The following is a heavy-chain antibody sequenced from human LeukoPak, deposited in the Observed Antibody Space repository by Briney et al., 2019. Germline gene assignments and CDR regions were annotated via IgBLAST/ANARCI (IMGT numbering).Heavy chain of an antibody. J-gene: IGHJ4*02. D-gene: IGHD3-22*01. CDR1: GGSISSYY. Sequence: SETLSLTCTVSGGSISSYYWSWIRQPAGKGLEWIGYIYYSGSTNYNPSLKSRVTISVDTSKNQFSLKLSSVTAADTAVYYCARDSDSSGYYPLLFGYWGQGTLVTVSS. CDR2: IYYSGST. V-gene: IGHV4-59*01. CDR3: ARDSDSSGYYPLLFGY.